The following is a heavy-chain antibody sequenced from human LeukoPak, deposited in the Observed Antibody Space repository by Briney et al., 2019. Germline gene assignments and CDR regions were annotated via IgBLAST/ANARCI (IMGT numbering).Heavy chain of an antibody. V-gene: IGHV4-59*12. D-gene: IGHD3-22*01. Sequence: SETLSLTCTVSGGSISSYYWSCIRQPPGKGLEWIGYISYSGSTNYNPSLKSRVTISVDTSKNQFSLKLSSVTAADTAVYYCARRVTYYDSSGYSNWFDPWGQGTLVTVSS. CDR2: ISYSGST. CDR3: ARRVTYYDSSGYSNWFDP. CDR1: GGSISSYY. J-gene: IGHJ5*02.